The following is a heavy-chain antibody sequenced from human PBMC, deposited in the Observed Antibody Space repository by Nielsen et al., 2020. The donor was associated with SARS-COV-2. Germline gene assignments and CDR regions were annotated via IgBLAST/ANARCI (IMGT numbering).Heavy chain of an antibody. Sequence: SETLSLTCTVSGGSISGSTFYWGWVRPPPGKGLEWIAAIYYTGSTYYTPSLKSRVTISVDTSKNQYSLKLSSVTAADTAVYYCARDRQTVDYWSDFTTDNYMDVWGKGTTVTVSS. CDR2: IYYTGST. CDR1: GGSISGSTFY. V-gene: IGHV4-39*02. J-gene: IGHJ6*03. D-gene: IGHD3-3*01. CDR3: ARDRQTVDYWSDFTTDNYMDV.